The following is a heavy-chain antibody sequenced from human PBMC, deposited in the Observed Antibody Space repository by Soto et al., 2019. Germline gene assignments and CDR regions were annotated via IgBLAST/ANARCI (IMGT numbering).Heavy chain of an antibody. Sequence: GGSLRLSCAASGFTFSSYAMHWVRQAPGKGLEWVAVISYDGSNKYYADSVKGRFTISRDNSKNTLYLQMNSLRAEDTAVYYCARMSVWGWLRAYYYYGMDVWGQGTTVTVSS. CDR3: ARMSVWGWLRAYYYYGMDV. D-gene: IGHD5-12*01. CDR1: GFTFSSYA. CDR2: ISYDGSNK. J-gene: IGHJ6*02. V-gene: IGHV3-30-3*01.